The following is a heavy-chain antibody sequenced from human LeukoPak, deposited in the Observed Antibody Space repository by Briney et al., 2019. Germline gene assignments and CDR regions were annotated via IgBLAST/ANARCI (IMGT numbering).Heavy chain of an antibody. J-gene: IGHJ6*02. CDR1: GFTFSSYS. Sequence: GGSLRLSCAASGFTFSSYSMNWVRQAPGKGLEWVSSISSSSSYIYYADSGKGRFTISRDNAKNSLYLPMNSLRAEDTAVYYCARDLYSYSGWYPPYYYYYGMDVWGQGTTVTVSS. V-gene: IGHV3-21*01. D-gene: IGHD6-19*01. CDR2: ISSSSSYI. CDR3: ARDLYSYSGWYPPYYYYYGMDV.